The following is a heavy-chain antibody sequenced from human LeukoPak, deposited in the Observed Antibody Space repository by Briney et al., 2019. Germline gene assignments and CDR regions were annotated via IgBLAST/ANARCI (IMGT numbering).Heavy chain of an antibody. J-gene: IGHJ4*02. CDR1: GFTFSSYA. Sequence: GGSLRLSCAASGFTFSSYAMHWVRQAPGKGLEWVAVISYDGSNKYYADSVKGRFTISRDNSKNTLYLQMNSLRAEDTAVYYCAGSDYGYYRPDDYWGQGTLVNGSS. CDR3: AGSDYGYYRPDDY. V-gene: IGHV3-30*04. D-gene: IGHD4-17*01. CDR2: ISYDGSNK.